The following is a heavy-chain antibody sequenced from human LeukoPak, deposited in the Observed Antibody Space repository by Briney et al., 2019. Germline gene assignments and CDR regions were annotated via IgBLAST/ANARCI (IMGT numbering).Heavy chain of an antibody. J-gene: IGHJ6*04. D-gene: IGHD3-10*01. V-gene: IGHV3-43D*04. CDR2: ISWDGGST. Sequence: GGSLRLSCAASGFTFDDYAMHWVRQAPGQGLDWVSLISWDGGSTYYADSVKGRFTISRDNSKNSLYLQMNSLRAEDTALYYCAKDDGSGKNGMDVWGKGTTVTVSS. CDR3: AKDDGSGKNGMDV. CDR1: GFTFDDYA.